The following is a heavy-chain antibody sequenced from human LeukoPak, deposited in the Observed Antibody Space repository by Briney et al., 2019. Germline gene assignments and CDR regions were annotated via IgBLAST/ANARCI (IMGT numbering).Heavy chain of an antibody. D-gene: IGHD4-11*01. CDR3: VAEVIEVTMGDY. Sequence: ASVKVSCKVSGHSLTDLSIHWVRQAPGKGLEWMGGFDIEDAETIYGQEFEGRVIMTEDTATETAYMELSSLKYEDTAVYYCVAEVIEVTMGDYWGQGTLVTVSS. CDR2: FDIEDAET. J-gene: IGHJ4*02. CDR1: GHSLTDLS. V-gene: IGHV1-24*01.